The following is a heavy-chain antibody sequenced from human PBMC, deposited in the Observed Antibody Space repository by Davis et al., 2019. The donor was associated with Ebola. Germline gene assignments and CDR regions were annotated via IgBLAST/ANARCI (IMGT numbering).Heavy chain of an antibody. V-gene: IGHV3-9*01. CDR2: ISWNSGSI. CDR3: ARFSRGSIESY. Sequence: GGSLRLSCTAFGFNFDDYAMHWVRQAPGKGLEWVSSISWNSGSINYADSVKGRFTISRDNAKNSLHLQMNSLRVEDTAVYYCARFSRGSIESYWGQGTLVAVSS. J-gene: IGHJ4*02. CDR1: GFNFDDYA. D-gene: IGHD6-6*01.